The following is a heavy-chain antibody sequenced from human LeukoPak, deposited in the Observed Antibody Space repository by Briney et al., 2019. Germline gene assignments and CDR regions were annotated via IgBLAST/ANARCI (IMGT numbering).Heavy chain of an antibody. CDR2: IIPILGIA. V-gene: IGHV1-69*04. CDR3: AASSAVPSPFLI. D-gene: IGHD4-17*01. Sequence: SAKVSCKASGGTFSSYAISWVRQAPGQGLEWMGRIIPILGIANYAQKFQGRVTITADKSASTAYMELSSLRSEDTAVYYCAASSAVPSPFLIWGQGTLVTVSS. CDR1: GGTFSSYA. J-gene: IGHJ4*02.